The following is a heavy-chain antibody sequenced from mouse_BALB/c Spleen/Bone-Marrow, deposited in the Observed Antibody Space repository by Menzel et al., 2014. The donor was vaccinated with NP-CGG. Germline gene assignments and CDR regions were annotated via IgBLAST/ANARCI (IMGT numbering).Heavy chain of an antibody. J-gene: IGHJ4*01. V-gene: IGHV1-80*01. CDR3: ARSDYYAMDY. CDR2: IYPGDGDT. CDR1: GYAFSSYW. Sequence: VQLQQSGAELVRPGSTVKISWKASGYAFSSYWMNWVKQRPGQGLEWIGQIYPGDGDTNYNGKFKGKATLTADKSSSTAYMQLSSLTSEDSAVYFCARSDYYAMDYWGQGTSVTVSS.